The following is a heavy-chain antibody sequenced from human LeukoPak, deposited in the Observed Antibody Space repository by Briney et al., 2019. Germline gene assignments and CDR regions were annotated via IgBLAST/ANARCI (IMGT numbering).Heavy chain of an antibody. Sequence: GESLKISCKASENSFTTSWIGWVRQMPGRGLEWMGIIYPGDSDTRYSPSSQGQVTISADKSISTAYLQWSSLKASDTAMYYCANTRFKNLFDAFDIWGQGTMVTVSS. CDR2: IYPGDSDT. V-gene: IGHV5-51*01. J-gene: IGHJ3*02. CDR1: ENSFTTSW. D-gene: IGHD1-14*01. CDR3: ANTRFKNLFDAFDI.